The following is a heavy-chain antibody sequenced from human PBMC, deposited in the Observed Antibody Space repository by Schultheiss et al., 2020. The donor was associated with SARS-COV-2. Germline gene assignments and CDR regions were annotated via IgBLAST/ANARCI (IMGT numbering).Heavy chain of an antibody. Sequence: SETLSLTCAVYGGSFSGYYWSWIRQPPGKGLEWIGEINHSGSTNYNPSLKSRVTISVDTSKNQFSLKLSSVTAADTAVYYCARSPGDPYYYYYGMDVWGQGTTVTVSS. V-gene: IGHV4-34*01. CDR1: GGSFSGYY. D-gene: IGHD2-21*01. J-gene: IGHJ6*02. CDR3: ARSPGDPYYYYYGMDV. CDR2: INHSGST.